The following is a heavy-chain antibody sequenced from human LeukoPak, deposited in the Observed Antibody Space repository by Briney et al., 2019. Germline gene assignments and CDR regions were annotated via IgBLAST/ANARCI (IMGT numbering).Heavy chain of an antibody. Sequence: EGSLRLSCAASGFTFSSYAMSWVRQAPGKGLEWVSAISGSGGSTYYADSVKGRFAISRDDSKNTLCLQMNSLRAEDTAVYYCAKVGEYYGAGASFDYWGQGTLVTVSS. CDR3: AKVGEYYGAGASFDY. J-gene: IGHJ4*02. V-gene: IGHV3-23*01. D-gene: IGHD3-10*01. CDR1: GFTFSSYA. CDR2: ISGSGGST.